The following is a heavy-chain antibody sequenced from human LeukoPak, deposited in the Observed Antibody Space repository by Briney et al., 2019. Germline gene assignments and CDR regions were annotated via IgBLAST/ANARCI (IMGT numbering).Heavy chain of an antibody. CDR3: ASPIPCSSTSCNPYYYYGMDV. V-gene: IGHV3-33*01. J-gene: IGHJ6*02. CDR1: GFTFSSYG. D-gene: IGHD2-2*01. Sequence: PGGSLRLSCAASGFTFSSYGMHWVRQAPGKGLEWVAVIWYDGSNKYYADSVKGRFTISRDNSKNTLYLQMNSLRAEDTAVYYCASPIPCSSTSCNPYYYYGMDVWGQGTTVTVSS. CDR2: IWYDGSNK.